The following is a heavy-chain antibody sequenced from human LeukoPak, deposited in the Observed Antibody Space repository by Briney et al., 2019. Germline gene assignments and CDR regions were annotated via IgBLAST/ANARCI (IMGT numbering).Heavy chain of an antibody. J-gene: IGHJ6*02. CDR3: ARDRNYYYYGMDV. V-gene: IGHV4-30-4*01. CDR1: GGSISSGDYY. Sequence: SQTLSLTCTVSGGSISSGDYYWSWVRQPPGKGLEWIGEINHSGSTNYNPSLKSRVTISVDTSKNQFSLKLSSVTAADTAVYYCARDRNYYYYGMDVWGQGTTVTVSS. CDR2: INHSGST.